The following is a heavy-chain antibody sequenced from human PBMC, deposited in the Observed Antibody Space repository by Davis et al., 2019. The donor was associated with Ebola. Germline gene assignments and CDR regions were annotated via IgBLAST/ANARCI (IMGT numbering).Heavy chain of an antibody. CDR2: IYSGGST. D-gene: IGHD1-26*01. CDR3: ARAVRKGIVGATHPNPYFDY. CDR1: GFTVSSNY. V-gene: IGHV3-53*01. Sequence: PGGSLRLSCAASGFTVSSNYMSWVRQAPGKGLEWVSVIYSGGSTYYADSVKGRFTISRDNSKNTLYLQMNSLRAEDTAVYYCARAVRKGIVGATHPNPYFDYWGQGTLVTVSS. J-gene: IGHJ4*02.